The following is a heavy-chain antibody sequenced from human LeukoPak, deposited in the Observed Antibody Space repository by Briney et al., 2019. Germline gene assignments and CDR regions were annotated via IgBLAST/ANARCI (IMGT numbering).Heavy chain of an antibody. V-gene: IGHV4-34*01. J-gene: IGHJ3*02. CDR1: GGSFSGYY. CDR2: INHSGST. Sequence: SETLSITCAVDGGSFSGYYWSWIRQPPGKGLEWIGEINHSGSTNYNPSLKSRVTISVDTSKNQFSLKLSSVTAADTAVYYCARRDYDYVWGSYRAFDIWGQGTMVTVSS. CDR3: ARRDYDYVWGSYRAFDI. D-gene: IGHD3-16*02.